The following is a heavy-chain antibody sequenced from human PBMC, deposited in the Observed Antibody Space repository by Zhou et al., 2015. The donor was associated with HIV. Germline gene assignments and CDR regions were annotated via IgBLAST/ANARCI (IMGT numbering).Heavy chain of an antibody. CDR3: ARGRNGVTAALDY. CDR2: ISATGHGL. CDR1: GFIFDDFA. V-gene: IGHV3-23*01. D-gene: IGHD3-3*01. J-gene: IGHJ4*02. Sequence: EVHLSESGGDVVQPGGSLRLSCVASGFIFDDFAMSWVRHRPGQGLEWISGISATGHGLFYANSIKGRFTISRDNFGKTLYLQMSSLSVEDTGTYYCARGRNGVTAALDYWGQGTLVTVAS.